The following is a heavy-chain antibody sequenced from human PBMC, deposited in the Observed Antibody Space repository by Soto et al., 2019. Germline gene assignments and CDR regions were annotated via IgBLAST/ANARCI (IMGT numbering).Heavy chain of an antibody. Sequence: QVQLVQSGAEVKKPGSSVKVSCKASGGTFSSYTITWVRQAPGQGLEWMGRIIPILGIANYAQKFQGRVTITADKATGTAYMELSSLRSEDTAVYYCARDSSGYDFYYYYGMDVWGQGTTVTVSS. V-gene: IGHV1-69*08. CDR1: GGTFSSYT. CDR2: IIPILGIA. J-gene: IGHJ6*02. CDR3: ARDSSGYDFYYYYGMDV. D-gene: IGHD5-12*01.